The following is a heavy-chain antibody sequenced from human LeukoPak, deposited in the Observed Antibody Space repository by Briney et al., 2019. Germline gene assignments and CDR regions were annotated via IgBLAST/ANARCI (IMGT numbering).Heavy chain of an antibody. CDR3: ATGFWGYCSRNSCPLDN. CDR2: IISTGSTT. Sequence: PGGSLRLSCAASGFTFSSYSTNWVRQAPGKGLEWISYIISTGSTTYYADSVKGRFTISRDNANNSLSLQMSSLRAEDTAVYYCATGFWGYCSRNSCPLDNWGQGTLVTVAS. J-gene: IGHJ4*02. CDR1: GFTFSSYS. D-gene: IGHD2-2*01. V-gene: IGHV3-48*01.